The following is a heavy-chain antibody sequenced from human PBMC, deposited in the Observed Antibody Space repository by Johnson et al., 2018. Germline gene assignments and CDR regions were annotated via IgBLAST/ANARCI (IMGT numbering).Heavy chain of an antibody. CDR3: AREVHYGDYPLAEYFQH. CDR2: ISYDGSNK. Sequence: QVQLVQSGGGVVQPGRSLRLSCAASGFTFSSYAMHWVRQAPGKGLEWVAVISYDGSNKYYADSVKGRFTISRDNSKNTLSLKMNSLRDEDTAVYDCAREVHYGDYPLAEYFQHWGQGTLVTVSS. CDR1: GFTFSSYA. J-gene: IGHJ1*01. V-gene: IGHV3-30-3*01. D-gene: IGHD4-17*01.